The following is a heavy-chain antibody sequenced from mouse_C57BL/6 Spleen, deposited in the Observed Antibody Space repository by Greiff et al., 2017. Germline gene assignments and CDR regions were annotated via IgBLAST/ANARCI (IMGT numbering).Heavy chain of an antibody. V-gene: IGHV5-17*01. J-gene: IGHJ4*01. Sequence: EVQVVESGGGLVKPGGSLKLSCAASGFTFSDYGMHWVRRAPEKGLEWVAYISSGSSTIYYADTVKGRFTISRDNAKNTLFLQMTSLRSEDTAMYYCARGGHYYAMDYWGQGTSVTVSS. CDR1: GFTFSDYG. CDR3: ARGGHYYAMDY. CDR2: ISSGSSTI.